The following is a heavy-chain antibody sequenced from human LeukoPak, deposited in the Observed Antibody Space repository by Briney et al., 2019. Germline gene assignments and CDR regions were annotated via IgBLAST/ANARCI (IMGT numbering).Heavy chain of an antibody. V-gene: IGHV3-30*04. J-gene: IGHJ4*02. CDR3: ASSDSSGYS. CDR1: GFTFSSYA. CDR2: ISYDGSNK. D-gene: IGHD3-22*01. Sequence: PGRSLRLSCAASGFTFSSYAMHWVRQAPGKGLEWVAVISYDGSNKYYADSVKGRFTISRDNAKNSLYLQMNSLRAEDTAVYYCASSDSSGYSWGQGTLVTVSS.